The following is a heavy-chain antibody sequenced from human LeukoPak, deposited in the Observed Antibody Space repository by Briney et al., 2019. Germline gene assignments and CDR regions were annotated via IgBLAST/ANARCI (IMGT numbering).Heavy chain of an antibody. CDR3: ARDRSTYYGSGSGYFDY. CDR2: INAGNGNT. V-gene: IGHV1-3*01. CDR1: GYTFTSYA. J-gene: IGHJ4*02. D-gene: IGHD3-10*01. Sequence: ASVKVSCKASGYTFTSYAMHWVRQAPGQRLEWMGWINAGNGNTKYSQKFQGRVTITRDTSASTAYMELSSLRSEDTAVYYCARDRSTYYGSGSGYFDYWGQGTLVTVSS.